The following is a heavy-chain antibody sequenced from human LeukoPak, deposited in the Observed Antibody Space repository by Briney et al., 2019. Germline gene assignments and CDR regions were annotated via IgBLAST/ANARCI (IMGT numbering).Heavy chain of an antibody. CDR3: ARGSDSSGWYFGY. Sequence: SETLSLTCTVSGGSISGYYWSWIRQPPGKGLEWIGYIYYSGSTNYNPSLKSRVTISVDTSKNQFSLKLSSVTAADTAVYYCARGSDSSGWYFGYWGQGTLVTVSS. D-gene: IGHD6-19*01. J-gene: IGHJ4*02. V-gene: IGHV4-59*01. CDR2: IYYSGST. CDR1: GGSISGYY.